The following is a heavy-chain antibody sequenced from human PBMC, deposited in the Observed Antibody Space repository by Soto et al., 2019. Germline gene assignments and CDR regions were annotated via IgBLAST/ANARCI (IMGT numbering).Heavy chain of an antibody. CDR2: INYSGST. Sequence: SETLSLTCTVSGAPINSHYWTWIRQPPGKGLEWIGYINYSGSTNYSPSLKSRVTISVDTSKNQFSLKLSSVTAADTAVYYCARTYYDFWSGSYYYYMDVWGKGTTVT. CDR1: GAPINSHY. V-gene: IGHV4-59*08. J-gene: IGHJ6*03. CDR3: ARTYYDFWSGSYYYYMDV. D-gene: IGHD3-3*01.